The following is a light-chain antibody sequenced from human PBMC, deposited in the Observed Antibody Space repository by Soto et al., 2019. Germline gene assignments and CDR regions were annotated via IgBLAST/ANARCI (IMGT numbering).Light chain of an antibody. Sequence: IQLTQSPSSLSASVVDRVTITCRASQGISSYLAWYQQKPGKAPKLLIYAASTLQSGVPSRFSGSGSGTDFTLTISCLQSEDFATYYCQQYYSYPQTFGKGTKV. CDR3: QQYYSYPQT. CDR2: AAS. V-gene: IGKV1-9*01. CDR1: QGISSY. J-gene: IGKJ1*01.